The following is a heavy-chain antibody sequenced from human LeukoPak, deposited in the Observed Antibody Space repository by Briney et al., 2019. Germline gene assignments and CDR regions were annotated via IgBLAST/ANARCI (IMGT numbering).Heavy chain of an antibody. D-gene: IGHD3-10*01. CDR2: ISGSGGST. V-gene: IGHV3-23*01. Sequence: GGSLRLSCAASGFTFSSYAMSWVRQAPGKGLEWVSAISGSGGSTYYADSVKGRFTISRDNAKTTLYLQMNSLRDEDTAVYYCAGDLISGSGSLGYWGQGTLVTVSS. CDR3: AGDLISGSGSLGY. CDR1: GFTFSSYA. J-gene: IGHJ4*02.